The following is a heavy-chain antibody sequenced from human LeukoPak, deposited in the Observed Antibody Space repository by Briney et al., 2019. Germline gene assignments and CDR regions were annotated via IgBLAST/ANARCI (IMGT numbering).Heavy chain of an antibody. D-gene: IGHD2-2*01. J-gene: IGHJ4*02. CDR2: INSDGSST. CDR1: GFTFSRYW. CDR3: ARGGADQPLPHPAPDY. V-gene: IGHV3-74*01. Sequence: PGGSLRLSCAASGFTFSRYWMHWVRQAPGKGLVWVSRINSDGSSTTYADSVKGRLTISRDNAKNTLYLQMNSLRAEDTAVYYCARGGADQPLPHPAPDYWGQGTLVTVSS.